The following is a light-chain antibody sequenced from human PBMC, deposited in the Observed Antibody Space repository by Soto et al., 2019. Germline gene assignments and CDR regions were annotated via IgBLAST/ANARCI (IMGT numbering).Light chain of an antibody. CDR3: GADHGSGSNFFVV. Sequence: LTQPPSASASLGASVTLTCTLSSGYSNYKVDWYQQRPGKGPRFVMRVGTGGIVGSKGDGIPDRFSVLGSGLNRYLTIKNIQEEDESDYHCGADHGSGSNFFVVFGGGTKLTVL. V-gene: IGLV9-49*01. CDR2: VGTGGIVG. J-gene: IGLJ2*01. CDR1: SGYSNYK.